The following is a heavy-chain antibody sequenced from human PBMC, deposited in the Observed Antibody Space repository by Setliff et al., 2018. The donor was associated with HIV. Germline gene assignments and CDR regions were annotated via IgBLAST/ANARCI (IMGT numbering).Heavy chain of an antibody. Sequence: GGSLRLSCAASGFTFSDYYMSWVRQAPGKGLEWVSAISDSGGSPYYADSVKGRFTISRDNSKNTLYLQMNSLRAEDTAIYYCAKENGIDSYFHYWGQGTLVTVSS. CDR2: ISDSGGSP. J-gene: IGHJ4*02. D-gene: IGHD1-26*01. V-gene: IGHV3-23*01. CDR1: GFTFSDYY. CDR3: AKENGIDSYFHY.